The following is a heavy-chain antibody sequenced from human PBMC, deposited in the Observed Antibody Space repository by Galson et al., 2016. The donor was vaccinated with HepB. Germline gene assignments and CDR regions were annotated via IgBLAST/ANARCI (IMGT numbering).Heavy chain of an antibody. CDR3: ALGRAAHGV. J-gene: IGHJ4*02. V-gene: IGHV3-23*01. Sequence: SLRLSCAGSGFTFSTYALGWVRQSPGRGLEWLSHINGNGDDTAYVDSVRGRFTVSRDNSRNTVYLQMSNLKIEDAATYYCALGRAAHGVWGQGTLVAVSS. CDR2: INGNGDDT. CDR1: GFTFSTYA. D-gene: IGHD1-26*01.